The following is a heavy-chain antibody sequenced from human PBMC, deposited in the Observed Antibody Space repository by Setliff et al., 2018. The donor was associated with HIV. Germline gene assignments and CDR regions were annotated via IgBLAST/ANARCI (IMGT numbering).Heavy chain of an antibody. Sequence: GGSLRLSCSASVFTFSTYAMHWVRQAPGKGLEWVAVISDDGSNKYYADSVKGRFTVSRDNSENTVYLQMNSLRAEDTAVYYCARAPHLEWLGTGNAFDIWGQGTMVTVSS. J-gene: IGHJ3*02. CDR2: ISDDGSNK. CDR1: VFTFSTYA. CDR3: ARAPHLEWLGTGNAFDI. V-gene: IGHV3-30*04. D-gene: IGHD3-3*01.